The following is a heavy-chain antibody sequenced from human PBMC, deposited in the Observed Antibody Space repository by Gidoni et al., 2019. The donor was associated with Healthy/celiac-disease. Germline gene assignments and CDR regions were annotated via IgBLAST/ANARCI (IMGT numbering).Heavy chain of an antibody. CDR1: GCTCSSYG. CDR3: AREGESGAFDI. V-gene: IGHV3-30*03. J-gene: IGHJ3*02. Sequence: QVQLVESGGGVVKPGRSLRLSCADPGCTCSSYGMRWVRQAPGKGLEWVAVISYGGSNKYYADSVKGRFTISRDNSKNTLYLQMNSLGAEDAAVYYCAREGESGAFDIWGQGTMVTVSS. CDR2: ISYGGSNK. D-gene: IGHD3-10*01.